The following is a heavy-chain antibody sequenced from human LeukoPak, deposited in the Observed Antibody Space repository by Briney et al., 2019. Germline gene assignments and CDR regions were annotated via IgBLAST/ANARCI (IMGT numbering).Heavy chain of an antibody. Sequence: GGSLRLSCAAYGFTSSRYAMSWVRQAPGQGLEWVAAINDGGSSTYYADAVKGRFSISRDNSRTTLSVEMDSLRAEDTAVYYCAKGSSSGWPYYFDYWGQGTLVTVSS. D-gene: IGHD6-19*01. V-gene: IGHV3-23*01. CDR3: AKGSSSGWPYYFDY. CDR1: GFTSSRYA. J-gene: IGHJ4*02. CDR2: INDGGSST.